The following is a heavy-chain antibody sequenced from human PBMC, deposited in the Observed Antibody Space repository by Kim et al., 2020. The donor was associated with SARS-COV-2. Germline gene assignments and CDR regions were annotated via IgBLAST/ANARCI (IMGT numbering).Heavy chain of an antibody. CDR2: INHSGST. Sequence: SETLSLTCAVYGGSLSGYSWSWIRQPPGKGLEWIGEINHSGSTNYNPSLKSRVTISVDTSKNQSSLKLSPVSAADTAVYYCARGRTGVVPAPILGIGPHYYYYGMDVWGQGTTVTVSS. D-gene: IGHD2-2*02. CDR1: GGSLSGYS. CDR3: ARGRTGVVPAPILGIGPHYYYYGMDV. V-gene: IGHV4-34*01. J-gene: IGHJ6*02.